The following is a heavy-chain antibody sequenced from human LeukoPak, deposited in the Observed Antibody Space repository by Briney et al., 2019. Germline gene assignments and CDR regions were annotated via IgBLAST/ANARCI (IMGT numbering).Heavy chain of an antibody. CDR3: ARSEIVVGPAY. CDR2: MNPNSGNT. V-gene: IGHV1-8*01. Sequence: ASVKVSCKASGYAFTSYDINRVRQATGQGLEWMGWMNPNSGNTGYAQKFQGRVTMTRNTSISTAYMELSSLRSEDTAVYYCARSEIVVGPAYWGQGTLVTVSS. J-gene: IGHJ4*02. D-gene: IGHD2-15*01. CDR1: GYAFTSYD.